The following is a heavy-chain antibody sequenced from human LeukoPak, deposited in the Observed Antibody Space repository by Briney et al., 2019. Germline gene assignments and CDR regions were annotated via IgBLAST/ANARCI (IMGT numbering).Heavy chain of an antibody. CDR1: VFTVSSNI. J-gene: IGHJ3*02. CDR2: IYSGGRT. D-gene: IGHD1-7*01. CDR3: ASPGLELLAGFAFDI. Sequence: GGSLRLSSAASVFTVSSNIMSWVRQAPGKGVEWVSIIYSGGRTYYADSVKGRFTISRDNSRNTLYLQMNSLRAEDTAVYYCASPGLELLAGFAFDIWGQGTMVTVSS. V-gene: IGHV3-53*01.